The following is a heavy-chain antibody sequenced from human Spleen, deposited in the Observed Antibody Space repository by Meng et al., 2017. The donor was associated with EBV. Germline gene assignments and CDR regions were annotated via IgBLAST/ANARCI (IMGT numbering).Heavy chain of an antibody. Sequence: VQLVQSGVEVKKPGASVKVSCKASGYTFTRHVIHWVRQAPGQRLEWMGWINTYNGDTKYSQKFQDRVTITRDTSASTAYMEMSSLRSEDTAVYYCARDFYGTGSYYWFDPWGQGTLVTVSS. D-gene: IGHD3-10*01. J-gene: IGHJ5*02. V-gene: IGHV1-3*04. CDR1: GYTFTRHV. CDR2: INTYNGDT. CDR3: ARDFYGTGSYYWFDP.